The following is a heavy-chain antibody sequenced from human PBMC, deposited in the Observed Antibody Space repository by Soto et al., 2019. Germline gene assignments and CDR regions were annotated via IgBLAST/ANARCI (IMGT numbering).Heavy chain of an antibody. CDR3: ATIAVAGTDAFEV. CDR2: VYYDGST. J-gene: IGHJ3*01. CDR1: GVSVSTSDFY. D-gene: IGHD6-19*01. Sequence: QLLLQESGPGLVMPSETLSLTCTVSGVSVSTSDFYWGWVRQPPGKGLEWIGSVYYDGSTYYNPSLKSRVTISIDTSKNQFSLNLSSVTAADTAVYYCATIAVAGTDAFEVWGQGTMVTVAS. V-gene: IGHV4-39*01.